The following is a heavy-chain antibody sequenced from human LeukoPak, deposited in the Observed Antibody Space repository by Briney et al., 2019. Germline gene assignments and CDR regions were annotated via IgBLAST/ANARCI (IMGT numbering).Heavy chain of an antibody. Sequence: GASVKVSRKASGYTFTTHGVTWVRLAPGQGLEWMGWISAHNGNTNYAQSLQGRVTMTTDTSTNTAYMELRSLRSDDTAVYYCAREWYFDLWGRGTLVTVSS. J-gene: IGHJ2*01. V-gene: IGHV1-18*01. CDR3: AREWYFDL. CDR1: GYTFTTHG. CDR2: ISAHNGNT.